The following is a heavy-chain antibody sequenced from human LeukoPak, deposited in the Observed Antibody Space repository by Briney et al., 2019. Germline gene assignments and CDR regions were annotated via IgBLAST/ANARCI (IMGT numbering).Heavy chain of an antibody. CDR2: INPSGGST. CDR3: AREAGYYDSSGYLDY. J-gene: IGHJ4*02. Sequence: GASVKVSCKASGYTFTGYYMHWVRQAPGQGLEWMGIINPSGGSTSYAQKFQGRVTMTRDMSTSTVYMELSSLRSEDTAVYYCAREAGYYDSSGYLDYWGQGTLVTVSS. V-gene: IGHV1-46*01. CDR1: GYTFTGYY. D-gene: IGHD3-22*01.